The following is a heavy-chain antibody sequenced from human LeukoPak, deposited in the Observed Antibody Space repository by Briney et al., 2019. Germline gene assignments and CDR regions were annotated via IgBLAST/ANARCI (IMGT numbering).Heavy chain of an antibody. CDR1: GFTFSTFA. Sequence: GGSLRLSCVASGFTFSTFAMIWVRQAPGKGLEWVAVISYDGSNKYYADSVKGRFTISRDNSKNTLYLQMNSLRAEDTAVYYCARSSQVLRYFDWLSLLDAFDIWGQGTMVTVSS. CDR3: ARSSQVLRYFDWLSLLDAFDI. CDR2: ISYDGSNK. J-gene: IGHJ3*02. V-gene: IGHV3-30*04. D-gene: IGHD3-9*01.